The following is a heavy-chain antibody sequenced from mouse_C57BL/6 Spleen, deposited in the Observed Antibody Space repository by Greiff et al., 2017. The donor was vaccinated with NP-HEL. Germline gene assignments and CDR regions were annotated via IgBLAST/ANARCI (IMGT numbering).Heavy chain of an antibody. CDR3: TRDDGYYPWFAY. J-gene: IGHJ3*01. CDR2: ISSGGDYI. D-gene: IGHD2-3*01. Sequence: EVQGVESGEGLVKPGGSLKLSCAASGFTFSSYAMSWVRQTPEKRLEWVAYISSGGDYIYYADTVKGRFTISRDNARNTLYLQMSSLKSEDTAMYYCTRDDGYYPWFAYWGQGTLVTVSA. V-gene: IGHV5-9-1*02. CDR1: GFTFSSYA.